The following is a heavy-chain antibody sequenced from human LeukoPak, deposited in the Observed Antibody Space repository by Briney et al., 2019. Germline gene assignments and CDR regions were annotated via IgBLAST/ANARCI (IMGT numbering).Heavy chain of an antibody. J-gene: IGHJ4*02. CDR1: GGSFSGYY. V-gene: IGHV4-34*01. D-gene: IGHD6-19*01. CDR3: ARKGSGWYSGFVLTPFDY. Sequence: SETLSLTCAVYGGSFSGYYWSWIRQPPGKGLEWIGEINHSGSTDYNPSLKSRVTISVDTSKNQFSLKLSSVTAADTAVYYCARKGSGWYSGFVLTPFDYWGQGTLVTVSS. CDR2: INHSGST.